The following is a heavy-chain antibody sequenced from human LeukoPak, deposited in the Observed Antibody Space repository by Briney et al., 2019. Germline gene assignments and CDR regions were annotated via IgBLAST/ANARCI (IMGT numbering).Heavy chain of an antibody. CDR2: IIPIFGTA. CDR3: ASSGQQHAFAGDY. D-gene: IGHD6-13*01. CDR1: GGTFSSYA. J-gene: IGHJ4*02. V-gene: IGHV1-69*05. Sequence: SVTVSYKASGGTFSSYAIRWVRQAPGQGLEWMGGIIPIFGTANYAQKFRGRVTITTDESTSTAYMELSSLRSEDTAVYYCASSGQQHAFAGDYWGQGTLVTVSS.